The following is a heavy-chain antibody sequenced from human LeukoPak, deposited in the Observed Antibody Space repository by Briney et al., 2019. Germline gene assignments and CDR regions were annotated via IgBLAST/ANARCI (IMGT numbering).Heavy chain of an antibody. D-gene: IGHD2-21*02. V-gene: IGHV1-2*02. J-gene: IGHJ4*02. CDR2: INPNSGGT. Sequence: ASVKVSCKASGYTFSDYYMHWVRQAPGQGLEWMGWINPNSGGTKYAQKFQGRVTMTRDTSINTAYMELSRLLSGDTAVYYCARGKTMVYCGGDCYRFDNWGQGTLVTVSS. CDR3: ARGKTMVYCGGDCYRFDN. CDR1: GYTFSDYY.